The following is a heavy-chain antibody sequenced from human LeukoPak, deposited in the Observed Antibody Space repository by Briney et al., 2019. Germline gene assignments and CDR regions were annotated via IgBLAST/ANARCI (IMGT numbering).Heavy chain of an antibody. D-gene: IGHD3-10*01. V-gene: IGHV4-34*01. CDR1: GGSFSGYY. CDR2: INHSGST. CDR3: ARGGEVVRGVSVPYYYGMDV. J-gene: IGHJ6*02. Sequence: SETLSLTCAVYGGSFSGYYWSWIRQPPGKGLEWIGEINHSGSTYYNPSLKSRVTISVDRSKNQFSLKLSSVTAADTAVYYCARGGEVVRGVSVPYYYGMDVWGQGTTVTVSS.